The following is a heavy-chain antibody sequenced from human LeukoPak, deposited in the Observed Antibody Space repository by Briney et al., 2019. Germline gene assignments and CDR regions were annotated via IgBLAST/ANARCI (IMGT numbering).Heavy chain of an antibody. CDR3: TTYLYGSGTN. CDR1: GFTFSNAW. CDR2: IKSKTDGGTA. Sequence: GGSLRLSCAASGFTFSNAWMSWVRQAPGKGLEWVGRIKSKTDGGTADYAAPVKGRLTISRDDSKSTLYLQMSSLKAEDTAVYYCTTYLYGSGTNWGQGTTVTVSS. D-gene: IGHD3-10*01. V-gene: IGHV3-15*01. J-gene: IGHJ6*02.